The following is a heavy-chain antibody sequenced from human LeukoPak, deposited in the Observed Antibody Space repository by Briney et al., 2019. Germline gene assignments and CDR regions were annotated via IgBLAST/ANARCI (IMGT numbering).Heavy chain of an antibody. D-gene: IGHD6-19*01. V-gene: IGHV1-69*04. Sequence: ASVKVSCKASGGTFSSYTISWVRQAPGQGLEWMGRIIPILGIANYAQKFQGRVTITADKSTSTAYMGLSSLRSEDTAVYYCAREAVAGTPFPLFDYWGQGTLVTVSS. CDR3: AREAVAGTPFPLFDY. CDR1: GGTFSSYT. J-gene: IGHJ4*02. CDR2: IIPILGIA.